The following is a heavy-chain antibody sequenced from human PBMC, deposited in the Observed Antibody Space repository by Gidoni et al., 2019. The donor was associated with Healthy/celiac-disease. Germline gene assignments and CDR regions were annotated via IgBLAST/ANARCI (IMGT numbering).Heavy chain of an antibody. CDR3: ARGRGWFGEFLGY. J-gene: IGHJ4*02. D-gene: IGHD3-10*01. CDR2: INHSGST. Sequence: QVQLQQWGAGLLTPSETLSLTCAVYGGSFSGYYWSWIRQPPGKGLEWIGEINHSGSTNYNPSLKSRVTISVDTSKNQFSLKLSSGTAADTAVYYCARGRGWFGEFLGYWGQGTLVTVSS. CDR1: GGSFSGYY. V-gene: IGHV4-34*01.